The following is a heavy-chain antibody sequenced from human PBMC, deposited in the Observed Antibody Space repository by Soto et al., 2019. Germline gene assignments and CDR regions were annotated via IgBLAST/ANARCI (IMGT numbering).Heavy chain of an antibody. Sequence: QVQLVESGGGVVQPGRSLRLSCAASGFTFSSYGMHWVRQAPGKGLEWVAVIWYDGSNKYYADSVKGRFTISRDNSKNTLYLQMHSLSAEDTAVYYCARANRYYDFWSGYYDGYYYYYYMDVWGKGTTVTVSS. CDR2: IWYDGSNK. CDR3: ARANRYYDFWSGYYDGYYYYYYMDV. CDR1: GFTFSSYG. V-gene: IGHV3-33*01. J-gene: IGHJ6*03. D-gene: IGHD3-3*01.